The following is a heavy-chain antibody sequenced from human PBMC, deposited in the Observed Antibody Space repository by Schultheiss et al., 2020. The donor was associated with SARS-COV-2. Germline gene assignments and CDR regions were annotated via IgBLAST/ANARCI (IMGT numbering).Heavy chain of an antibody. J-gene: IGHJ3*02. V-gene: IGHV4-59*01. Sequence: SETLSLTCAVYGGSFSGYYWSWIRQPPGKGLEWIGYIYYSGSTNYNPSLKSRVTISVDTSKNQFSLKLSTVTAADTAVYYCARKPYYDFWSGYSIDAFDIWGQGTMVTVSS. CDR2: IYYSGST. D-gene: IGHD3-3*01. CDR1: GGSFSGYY. CDR3: ARKPYYDFWSGYSIDAFDI.